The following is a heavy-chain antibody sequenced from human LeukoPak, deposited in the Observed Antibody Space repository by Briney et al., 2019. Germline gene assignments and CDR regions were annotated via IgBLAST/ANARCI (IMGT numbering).Heavy chain of an antibody. V-gene: IGHV4-59*01. CDR2: IYYSGST. Sequence: PSETLSLTCTVSGGSISNYYWSWIRQPPGKGLEWIGYIYYSGSTNYNPSLKSRVTISVDTSKNQFSLKLSSVTAADTAVYYCARRGYTGIDYWGQGTLVTVSS. CDR3: ARRGYTGIDY. D-gene: IGHD5-18*01. CDR1: GGSISNYY. J-gene: IGHJ4*02.